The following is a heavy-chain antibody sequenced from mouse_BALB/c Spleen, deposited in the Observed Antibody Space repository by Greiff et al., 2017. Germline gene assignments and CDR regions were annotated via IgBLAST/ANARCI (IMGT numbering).Heavy chain of an antibody. J-gene: IGHJ4*01. D-gene: IGHD2-1*01. CDR3: AREGNGAMDY. CDR1: GFTFSDYY. CDR2: ISDGGSYT. V-gene: IGHV5-4*02. Sequence: EVKVEESGGGLVKPGGSLKLSCAASGFTFSDYYMYWVRQTPEKRLEWVATISDGGSYTYYPDSVKGRFTISRDNAKNNLYLQMSSLKSEDTAMYYCAREGNGAMDYWGQGTSVTVSS.